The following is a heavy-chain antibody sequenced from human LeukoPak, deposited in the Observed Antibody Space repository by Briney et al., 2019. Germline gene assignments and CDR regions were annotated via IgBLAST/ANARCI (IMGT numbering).Heavy chain of an antibody. J-gene: IGHJ3*02. D-gene: IGHD2-2*01. CDR2: IYYSGST. CDR3: ASSFGDCSSTSCYSAVDAFDI. CDR1: GGSISSYY. V-gene: IGHV4-59*08. Sequence: PSETLSLTCTVSGGSISSYYWSWIRQPPGKGLEWIGYIYYSGSTNYNPSLKSRVTISVGTSKNQFSLKLSSVTAADTAVYYCASSFGDCSSTSCYSAVDAFDIWGQGTMVTVSS.